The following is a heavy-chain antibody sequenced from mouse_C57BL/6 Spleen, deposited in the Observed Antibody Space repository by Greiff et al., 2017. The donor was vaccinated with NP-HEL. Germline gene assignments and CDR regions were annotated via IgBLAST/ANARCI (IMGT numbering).Heavy chain of an antibody. D-gene: IGHD2-3*01. CDR1: GYSFTGYY. CDR3: ASIYDGYYPFAY. V-gene: IGHV1-42*01. J-gene: IGHJ3*01. CDR2: INPSTGGT. Sequence: EVKLQESGPELVKPGASVKISCKASGYSFTGYYMNWVKQSPEKSLEWIGEINPSTGGTTYNQKFKAKATLTVDKSSSTAYMQLKSLTSEDSAVYYCASIYDGYYPFAYWGQGTLVTVSA.